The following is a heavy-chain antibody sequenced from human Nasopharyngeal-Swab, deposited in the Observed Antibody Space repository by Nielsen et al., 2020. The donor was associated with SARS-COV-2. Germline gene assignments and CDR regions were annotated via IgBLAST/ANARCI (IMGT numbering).Heavy chain of an antibody. CDR2: MNPNSGNT. CDR1: GGTFSSYD. V-gene: IGHV1-8*02. J-gene: IGHJ4*02. Sequence: ASVKVSCKASGGTFSSYDINWVRQATGQGLEWMGWMNPNSGNTGYAQKFQGRVTMTRNTSISTAYLELSSLRSEDTAVYYCARDFTTNKLLYGNEKEYDSSGYVSWGQGTLVTVSS. D-gene: IGHD3-22*01. CDR3: ARDFTTNKLLYGNEKEYDSSGYVS.